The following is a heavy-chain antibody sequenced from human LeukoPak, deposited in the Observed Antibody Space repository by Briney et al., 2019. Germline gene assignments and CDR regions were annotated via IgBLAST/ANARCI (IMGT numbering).Heavy chain of an antibody. CDR2: ISSSSSTI. CDR3: ARDYSSSSYDYYYYMDV. CDR1: GFTFSSYS. Sequence: PGGSLRLSCAASGFTFSSYSMNWVRQAPGKGLEWVSYISSSSSTIYYADSVKGRFTISRDNAKNSLYLQMNSLRAEDTAVYYCARDYSSSSYDYYYYMDVWGKGTTVTASS. J-gene: IGHJ6*03. V-gene: IGHV3-48*01. D-gene: IGHD6-6*01.